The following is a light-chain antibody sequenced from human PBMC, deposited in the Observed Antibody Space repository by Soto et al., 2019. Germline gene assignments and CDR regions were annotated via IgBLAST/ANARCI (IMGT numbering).Light chain of an antibody. CDR3: QQRNNWPPWT. CDR1: RSVSRY. V-gene: IGKV3-11*01. Sequence: EIVLTQSPATLSLSPGERATLSCRASRSVSRYLAWYPQKPGQSPRLLIYDASKRPTGTPDRFSGSGTGTDFTLTISSLEPEDFAVYYCQQRNNWPPWTFGQGTKVEIK. J-gene: IGKJ1*01. CDR2: DAS.